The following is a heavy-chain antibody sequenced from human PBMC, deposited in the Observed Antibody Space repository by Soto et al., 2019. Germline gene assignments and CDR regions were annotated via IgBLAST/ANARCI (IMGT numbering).Heavy chain of an antibody. V-gene: IGHV3-11*01. CDR1: GFTFSDYY. CDR2: ISSSGSTI. Sequence: GGSLRLSCAASGFTFSDYYMSWIRQAPGKGLEWVSYISSSGSTIYYADSVKGRFTISRDNAKNSLYLQMNSLRAEDTAVYYCARAVPLGSGSWSDCMDVWGQGTTVTVSS. CDR3: ARAVPLGSGSWSDCMDV. D-gene: IGHD3-10*01. J-gene: IGHJ6*02.